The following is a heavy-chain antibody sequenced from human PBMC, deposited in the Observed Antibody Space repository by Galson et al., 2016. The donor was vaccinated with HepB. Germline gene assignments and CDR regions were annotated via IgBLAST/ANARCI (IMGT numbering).Heavy chain of an antibody. Sequence: SLRLSCAAPGFTFSSYAMHWVRQAPGKGLEWVAVISYDGNNKYYADSVKGRFAISRDNSNNTLYLQMNSLRAEDTAIYYCAKDSWRYFNILTGYYRGMDVWGQGTTVTVSS. CDR1: GFTFSSYA. V-gene: IGHV3-30*09. J-gene: IGHJ6*02. CDR2: ISYDGNNK. CDR3: AKDSWRYFNILTGYYRGMDV. D-gene: IGHD3-9*01.